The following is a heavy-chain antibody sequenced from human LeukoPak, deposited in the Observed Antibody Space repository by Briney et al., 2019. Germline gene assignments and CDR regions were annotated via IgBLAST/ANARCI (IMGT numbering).Heavy chain of an antibody. CDR2: INSGGDT. CDR3: ARVGYGSGSPDY. CDR1: GFTVSNNY. Sequence: GGSLRLSCAASGFTVSNNYIHWVRQAPGKGLEWVSVINSGGDTYSANSVKGRFTISRDNSKNTLYLQMNSLRAEDTAVYYCARVGYGSGSPDYWGQGTLVTVSS. V-gene: IGHV3-66*01. J-gene: IGHJ4*02. D-gene: IGHD3-10*01.